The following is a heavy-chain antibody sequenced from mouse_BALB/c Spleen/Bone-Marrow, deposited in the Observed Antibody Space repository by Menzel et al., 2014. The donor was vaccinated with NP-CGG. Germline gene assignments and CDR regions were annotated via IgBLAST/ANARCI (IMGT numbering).Heavy chain of an antibody. CDR2: ISYSGNT. D-gene: IGHD2-3*01. J-gene: IGHJ2*01. CDR3: ATYDGYCFDY. V-gene: IGHV3-8*02. CDR1: GDSITSGC. Sequence: EVKVVESGPSLVKPSQTLSLTCSVTGDSITSGCWNWIRKFPGNKLEYMGYISYSGNTYYNPSLKSRISITRDTSKNQYYLQLNSVTTEDTATYYCATYDGYCFDYWGQGTTLTVSS.